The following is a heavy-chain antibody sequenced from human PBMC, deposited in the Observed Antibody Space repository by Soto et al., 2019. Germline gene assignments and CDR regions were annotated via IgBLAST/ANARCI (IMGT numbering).Heavy chain of an antibody. J-gene: IGHJ4*02. V-gene: IGHV3-33*01. CDR2: IWYDGSNK. CDR1: GFTFSSYG. CDR3: ARGGPYYYDSSGYYPHFFDY. Sequence: PGGSLRLSCAASGFTFSSYGMHWVRQAPGKGLEWVAVIWYDGSNKYYADSVKGRFTISRDNSKNTLYLQMNSLRAEDTAVYYCARGGPYYYDSSGYYPHFFDYWGQGTLVTVSS. D-gene: IGHD3-22*01.